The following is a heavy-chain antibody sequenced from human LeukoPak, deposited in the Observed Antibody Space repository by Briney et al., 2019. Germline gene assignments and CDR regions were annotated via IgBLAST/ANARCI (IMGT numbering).Heavy chain of an antibody. CDR3: AREGGNYGYHDY. J-gene: IGHJ4*02. CDR1: GFTFSSYS. CDR2: ISRTSSYI. Sequence: GGSLRLSCAASGFTFSSYSMNWVRQAPGKGLEWVSSISRTSSYIYYADSLKGRFTISRDNAKNSLYLQMNSLRGEDTAVYYCAREGGNYGYHDYWGQGTLVTVSS. D-gene: IGHD1-26*01. V-gene: IGHV3-21*01.